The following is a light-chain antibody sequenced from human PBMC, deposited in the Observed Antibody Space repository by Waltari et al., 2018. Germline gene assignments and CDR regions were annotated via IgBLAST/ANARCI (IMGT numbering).Light chain of an antibody. CDR3: ASWDDSHYV. Sequence: QSVLTQPPSASENPGQRVTIPCPGSNSNPGSTYLYWYQQLPGTAPKLLSYRNNQRPSGVPDRFSASKSGTSASLAIDGLRSEDEAVYYCASWDDSHYVFGPGTQVTVL. J-gene: IGLJ1*01. CDR1: NSNPGSTY. CDR2: RNN. V-gene: IGLV1-47*01.